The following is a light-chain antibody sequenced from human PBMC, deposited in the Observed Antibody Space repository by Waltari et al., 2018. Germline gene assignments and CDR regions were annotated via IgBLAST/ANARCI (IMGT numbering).Light chain of an antibody. J-gene: IGLJ1*01. CDR1: GSHVGGYDY. V-gene: IGLV2-14*01. Sequence: QSALTQPASVSGSPGQSITFSCTGTGSHVGGYDYVSWYQQHPGKVPKLMIYEVSNRPSGVSNRFSGSKSGNTASLTISGLQAEDEADYYCLSYTSSSTYVFGTGTKVTVL. CDR3: LSYTSSSTYV. CDR2: EVS.